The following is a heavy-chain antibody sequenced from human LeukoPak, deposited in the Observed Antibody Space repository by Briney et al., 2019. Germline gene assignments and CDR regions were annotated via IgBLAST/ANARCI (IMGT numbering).Heavy chain of an antibody. V-gene: IGHV3-53*01. CDR2: IYSDGST. CDR3: ARELRENGVFDI. CDR1: GFTVSSNY. D-gene: IGHD1-1*01. Sequence: GGSLRLSCAASGFTVSSNYMSWVRQAPGKGLEWVSEIYSDGSTYHAASVKGRFSISRDNSKNTVYLQMNSLRAEDTAVYYCARELRENGVFDIWGQGTMVTVSS. J-gene: IGHJ3*02.